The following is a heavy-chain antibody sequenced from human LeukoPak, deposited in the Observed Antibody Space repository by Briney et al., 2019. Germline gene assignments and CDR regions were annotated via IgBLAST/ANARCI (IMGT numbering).Heavy chain of an antibody. CDR3: ASESASGGDY. CDR1: GGSFSGYY. J-gene: IGHJ4*02. CDR2: INHSGST. D-gene: IGHD1-26*01. Sequence: SETLSLTCAVYGGSFSGYYWSWIRQPPGKGLEWIGEINHSGSTNYNPPLKSRVTISVDTSKNQFSLKLSSVTAADTAVYYCASESASGGDYWGQGTLVTVSS. V-gene: IGHV4-34*01.